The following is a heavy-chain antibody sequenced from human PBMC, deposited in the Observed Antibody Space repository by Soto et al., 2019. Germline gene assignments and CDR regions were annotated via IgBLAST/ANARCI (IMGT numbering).Heavy chain of an antibody. CDR3: ARGVGATMTVVRFDP. V-gene: IGHV4-30-4*01. Sequence: SETLSLTCTVSGGSVSSGDYYWSWVGQSPGKGLEWIGHIFYSGSAFYNPSLKSRVSISADTSKNQFSLKLTSVTAADTAVYYCARGVGATMTVVRFDPWGQGTLVTVSS. CDR2: IFYSGSA. CDR1: GGSVSSGDYY. D-gene: IGHD3-22*01. J-gene: IGHJ5*02.